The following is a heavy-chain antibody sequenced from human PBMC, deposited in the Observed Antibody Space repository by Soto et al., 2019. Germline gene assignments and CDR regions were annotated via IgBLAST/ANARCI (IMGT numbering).Heavy chain of an antibody. CDR3: ARAVVPAARQFYYYYYYMDG. D-gene: IGHD2-2*01. V-gene: IGHV4-59*12. CDR2: IYYSGRI. J-gene: IGHJ6*03. Sequence: WETLSLTCTVSGGSISSYYWSWLRQPQRKGLEWIGYIYYSGRINYNPSLNSRVSISVDTSKNQFSLMLSSVTAADTAVYYCARAVVPAARQFYYYYYYMDGWGKGTTVTVSS. CDR1: GGSISSYY.